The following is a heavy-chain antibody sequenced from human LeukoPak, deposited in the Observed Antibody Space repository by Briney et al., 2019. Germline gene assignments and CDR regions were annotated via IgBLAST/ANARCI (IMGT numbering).Heavy chain of an antibody. J-gene: IGHJ3*02. CDR1: GFTFDDYA. V-gene: IGHV3-9*01. D-gene: IGHD3-10*01. Sequence: LRLSCAASGFTFDDYAMHWVRQAPGKGLEWVSGISWNSGIIGYADSVKGRFTISRDNAKTSLYLQMNSLRAEHTALYYCAKSYYYGSGSYYNRGDAFDIWGQGTMVTVSS. CDR3: AKSYYYGSGSYYNRGDAFDI. CDR2: ISWNSGII.